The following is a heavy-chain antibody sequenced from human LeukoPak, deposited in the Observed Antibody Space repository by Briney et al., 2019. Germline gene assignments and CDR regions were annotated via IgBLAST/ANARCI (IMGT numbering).Heavy chain of an antibody. CDR3: ARGGDYDSSGYYPHPFDY. D-gene: IGHD3-22*01. J-gene: IGHJ4*02. Sequence: GASVKVSCKASGGTFSSYAISWVRQAPGQGLEWMGGIIPIFGTANCAQKFQGRVTITTDESTSTAYMELSSLRSEDTAVYYCARGGDYDSSGYYPHPFDYWGQGTLVTVSS. CDR1: GGTFSSYA. V-gene: IGHV1-69*05. CDR2: IIPIFGTA.